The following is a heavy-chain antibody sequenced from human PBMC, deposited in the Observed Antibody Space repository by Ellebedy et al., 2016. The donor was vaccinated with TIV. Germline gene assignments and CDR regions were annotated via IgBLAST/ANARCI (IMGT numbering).Heavy chain of an antibody. CDR1: GFTFSSQS. J-gene: IGHJ4*02. D-gene: IGHD4-17*01. CDR3: ARDWGGYGDAFY. Sequence: GESLKISCAASGFTFSSQSMNWVRQAPGKGLEWISYIAPSRDTLHYADSVKGRFTVSRDNARSSLYLQMSSLRDEDTAVYYCARDWGGYGDAFYWGQGTLVTVSS. CDR2: IAPSRDTL. V-gene: IGHV3-48*02.